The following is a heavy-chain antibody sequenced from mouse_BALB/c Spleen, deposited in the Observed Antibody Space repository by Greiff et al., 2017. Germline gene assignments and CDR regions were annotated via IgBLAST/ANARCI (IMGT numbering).Heavy chain of an antibody. V-gene: IGHV1-69*02. D-gene: IGHD1-1*01. J-gene: IGHJ2*01. Sequence: VQLQQPGAELVRPGASVKLSCKASGYTFTSYWINWVKQRPGQGLAWIGNIYPSDSYTNYNQKFKDKATLTVDKSSSTAYMQLSSPTSEDSAVYNSTRGYYDYGSFDYWGQGNTGTVSA. CDR2: IYPSDSYT. CDR1: GYTFTSYW. CDR3: TRGYYDYGSFDY.